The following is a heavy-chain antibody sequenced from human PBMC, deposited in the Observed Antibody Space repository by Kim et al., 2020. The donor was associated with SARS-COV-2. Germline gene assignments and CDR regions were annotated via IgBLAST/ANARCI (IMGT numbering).Heavy chain of an antibody. CDR3: ARVHRPYGTPARGAFDI. D-gene: IGHD1-1*01. CDR2: IDWDNDK. J-gene: IGHJ3*02. V-gene: IGHV2-70*11. Sequence: SGPTLVNPIQSLTLTCTLSGFSISSDGVCVGWFRQPPGRALEWLARIDWDNDKYFSTSLQTRLSISKDNSRNQVVLTLSKVDPVDTATYYCARVHRPYGTPARGAFDIWGQGTRVSVSS. CDR1: GFSISSDGVC.